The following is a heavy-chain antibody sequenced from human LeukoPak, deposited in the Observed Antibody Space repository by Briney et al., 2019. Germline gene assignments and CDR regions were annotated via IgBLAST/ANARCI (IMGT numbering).Heavy chain of an antibody. CDR1: GFTVSSNY. V-gene: IGHV3-53*01. CDR2: IYSGGST. D-gene: IGHD1/OR15-1a*01. Sequence: GGSLRLSCAASGFTVSSNYMSWVRQAPGKGLEWVSVIYSGGSTYYADSVKGRFTISRDNSKNTLYLQMNSLRAEDTAVYYCVRDSLVGTPGYFDYWGQGTLVTVSS. J-gene: IGHJ4*02. CDR3: VRDSLVGTPGYFDY.